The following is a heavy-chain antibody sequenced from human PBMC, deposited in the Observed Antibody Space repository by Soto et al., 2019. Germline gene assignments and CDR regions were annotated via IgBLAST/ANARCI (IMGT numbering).Heavy chain of an antibody. CDR2: ISSSSSYI. J-gene: IGHJ4*02. CDR3: VRGPYAGYCSSTSCCYFDY. D-gene: IGHD2-2*01. CDR1: GFTFSSYS. V-gene: IGHV3-21*01. Sequence: GGSLRLSCAASGFTFSSYSMNWVRQAPGKGLEWVSSISSSSSYIYYADSVKGRFTISRDNAKNSLYLQMNSLRAEDTAVYSCVRGPYAGYCSSTSCCYFDYWGQGTLVTFSS.